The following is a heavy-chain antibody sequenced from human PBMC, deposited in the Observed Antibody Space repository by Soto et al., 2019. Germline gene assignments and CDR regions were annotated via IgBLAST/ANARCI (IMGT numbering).Heavy chain of an antibody. CDR2: INSDGSST. Sequence: GGSLRLSCAASGFTFSSYWMHWVRQAPGKGLVWVSRINSDGSSTSYADSVKGRFTISRDNAKNTLYLQMNSLRAEDTAVYYCARGGRSGYYHYYYYYGMDVWGQGTTVTVSS. CDR3: ARGGRSGYYHYYYYYGMDV. V-gene: IGHV3-74*01. J-gene: IGHJ6*02. D-gene: IGHD3-3*01. CDR1: GFTFSSYW.